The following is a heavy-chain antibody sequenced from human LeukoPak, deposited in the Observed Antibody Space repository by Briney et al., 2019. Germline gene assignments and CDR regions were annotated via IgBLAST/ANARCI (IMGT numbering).Heavy chain of an antibody. Sequence: SETLSLTCTVSGDSISSYYWSWIRQPPGKGLEWIGYIYYSGSTNYNPSLKSRVTISVDTSKNQFSLKLSSVTAADTAVYYCARDGSSLGYYYYGMDVWGQGTTVTVSS. CDR3: ARDGSSLGYYYYGMDV. CDR2: IYYSGST. CDR1: GDSISSYY. D-gene: IGHD6-6*01. V-gene: IGHV4-59*01. J-gene: IGHJ6*02.